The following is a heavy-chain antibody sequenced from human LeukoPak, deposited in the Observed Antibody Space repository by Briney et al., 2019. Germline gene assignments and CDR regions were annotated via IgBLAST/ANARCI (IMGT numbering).Heavy chain of an antibody. CDR1: GGSISSYY. CDR3: ARLTLDYGDLH. D-gene: IGHD4-17*01. J-gene: IGHJ4*02. CDR2: IYYSGST. Sequence: SETPSLTCTVSGGSISSYYWSWIRQPPGKGLERIGTIYYSGSTYYNPSLKSRVTISVDKSKNQFSLKLSSVTAADTAMYYCARLTLDYGDLHWGQGTLVTVSS. V-gene: IGHV4-59*04.